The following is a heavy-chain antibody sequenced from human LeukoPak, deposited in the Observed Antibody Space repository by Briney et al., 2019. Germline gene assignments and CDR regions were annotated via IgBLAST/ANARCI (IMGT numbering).Heavy chain of an antibody. CDR3: ASGENYGSGSYFTYFDH. CDR1: GGSISSYF. D-gene: IGHD3-10*01. V-gene: IGHV4-59*01. CDR2: IYYSGST. J-gene: IGHJ4*02. Sequence: SETLSLTCTVSGGSISSYFWSWIRQPPGKGLEWIGYIYYSGSTNYNPSLKSRVTISLDTSKNQFSLKLSSVTAADTAVYDCASGENYGSGSYFTYFDHWGQGTLVTVSS.